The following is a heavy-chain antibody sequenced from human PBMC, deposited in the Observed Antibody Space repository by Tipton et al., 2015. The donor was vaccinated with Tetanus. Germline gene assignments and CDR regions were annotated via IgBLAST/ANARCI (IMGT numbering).Heavy chain of an antibody. D-gene: IGHD6-19*01. Sequence: QSGPEVKKPGASVKVSCKASGYTFTSYDINWVRQATGQGLEWMGWMNPNSGNTGYAQKFQGRVTMTRNTSISTAYMELSSLRSEDTAVYYCAGGRAVAGRTPLDYWGQGTLVTVSS. J-gene: IGHJ4*02. V-gene: IGHV1-8*01. CDR1: GYTFTSYD. CDR3: AGGRAVAGRTPLDY. CDR2: MNPNSGNT.